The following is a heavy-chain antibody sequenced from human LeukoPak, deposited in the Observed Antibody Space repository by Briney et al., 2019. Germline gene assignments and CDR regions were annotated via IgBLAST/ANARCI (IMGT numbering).Heavy chain of an antibody. D-gene: IGHD3-9*01. CDR2: VYCSGSA. CDR1: GGSVGSGTYY. CDR3: ARDLRLGILTGYTLGIDY. Sequence: SETLSLTCTVSGGSVGSGTYYWSWIRQSPGKGLEWIGNVYCSGSAYYNPSLKSRVTMSVDTSKNQFSLKLSSVTAADTAVYYCARDLRLGILTGYTLGIDYWGQGTLVTVSS. V-gene: IGHV4-39*07. J-gene: IGHJ4*02.